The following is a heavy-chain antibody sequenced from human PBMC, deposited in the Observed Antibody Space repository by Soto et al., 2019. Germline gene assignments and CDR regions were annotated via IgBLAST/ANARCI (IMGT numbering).Heavy chain of an antibody. CDR2: INHSGST. Sequence: PSETLSLTCAVYGGSFSGYYWSWIRQPPGKGLEWIGEINHSGSTNYNPSLKSRVTISVDTSKNQFSLKLSSVTAADTAVYYCAGENYGDYVSYWGQGTLVTVSS. V-gene: IGHV4-34*01. CDR1: GGSFSGYY. CDR3: AGENYGDYVSY. J-gene: IGHJ4*02. D-gene: IGHD4-17*01.